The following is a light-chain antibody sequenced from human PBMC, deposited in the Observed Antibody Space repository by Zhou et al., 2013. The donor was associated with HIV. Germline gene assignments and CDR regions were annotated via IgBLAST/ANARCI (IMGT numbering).Light chain of an antibody. J-gene: IGKJ3*01. V-gene: IGKV1-5*03. CDR2: KAS. CDR1: QTISTW. CDR3: QQSLGT. Sequence: DIQMIQSPSTLSASVGDRVTITCRASQTISTWLAWYQQKSGKAPKLLIYKASSLESGVPSRFSGSGSGTEFTLTISSLQPDDFATYYCQQSLGTFGPGTKVDIK.